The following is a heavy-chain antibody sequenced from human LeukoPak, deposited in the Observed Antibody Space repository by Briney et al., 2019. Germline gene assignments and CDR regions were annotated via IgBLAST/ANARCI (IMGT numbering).Heavy chain of an antibody. Sequence: GGSLRLSCAASGFTFSSYSMNWVRQAPGKGLEWVSYISSSSSTIYYADSVKGRFTISRDNAKNSLYLQMNSLRAEDTAVYYCARRKYYYGSGSYYNRFDSWGQGTLVTVSS. D-gene: IGHD3-10*01. V-gene: IGHV3-48*01. CDR1: GFTFSSYS. CDR3: ARRKYYYGSGSYYNRFDS. J-gene: IGHJ5*01. CDR2: ISSSSSTI.